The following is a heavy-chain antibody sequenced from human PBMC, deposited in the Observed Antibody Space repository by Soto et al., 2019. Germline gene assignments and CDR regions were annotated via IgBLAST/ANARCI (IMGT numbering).Heavy chain of an antibody. CDR2: TRNKANSYTT. V-gene: IGHV3-72*01. Sequence: EVQLVESGGGLVQPGGSLRLSCAASGFTFSDHYMDWVRQAPGKGLEWVGRTRNKANSYTTEYAASVKGRFTISRDDSKNSLYLQMKSLKNEDTAVYYGAACYYYYGRDVWGQGTTVTVSS. J-gene: IGHJ6*02. CDR1: GFTFSDHY. CDR3: AACYYYYGRDV.